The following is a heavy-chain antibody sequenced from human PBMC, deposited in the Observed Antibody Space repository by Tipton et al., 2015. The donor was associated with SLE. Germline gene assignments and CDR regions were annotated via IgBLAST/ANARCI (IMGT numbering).Heavy chain of an antibody. CDR2: FYSSGST. J-gene: IGHJ4*02. CDR3: ARGSDYDLDY. Sequence: TLSLTCTVSGGSISSHYWSWIRQPPGKGLEWIGSFYSSGSTNYNPSLMSRVTISVDTSNNKFSLKLRSVTAADTAVYYCARGSDYDLDYWGQGTLVTVSS. CDR1: GGSISSHY. D-gene: IGHD4-17*01. V-gene: IGHV4-4*08.